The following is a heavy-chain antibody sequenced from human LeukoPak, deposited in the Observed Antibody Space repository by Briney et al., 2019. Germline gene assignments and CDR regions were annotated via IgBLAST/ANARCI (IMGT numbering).Heavy chain of an antibody. CDR3: ARLSGYGLHYYYHMDV. V-gene: IGHV4-39*07. Sequence: PSETLSLTCKVSGGSISSSSYYWGWVPQPPGKGLGWVGGIYYSGSTYYNPSLKSRVTISVDTSKNQFSLKLSSVTAADTAVYYCARLSGYGLHYYYHMDVWGKGTTVTVSS. D-gene: IGHD5-12*01. CDR1: GGSISSSSYY. J-gene: IGHJ6*03. CDR2: IYYSGST.